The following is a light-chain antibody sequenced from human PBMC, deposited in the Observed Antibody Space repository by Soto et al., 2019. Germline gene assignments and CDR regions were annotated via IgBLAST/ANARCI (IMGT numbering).Light chain of an antibody. V-gene: IGKV1-12*01. CDR2: AAS. CDR1: RAISTW. CDR3: PVAACFPDT. J-gene: IGKJ4*01. Sequence: VSLNIKDRVTITCRASRAISTWLAWYQKKPGQAPKLLIYAASILQSGVPSRFSGSGSGTDFSLTISILQAEDGTRYCSPVAACFPDTFAGRTKL.